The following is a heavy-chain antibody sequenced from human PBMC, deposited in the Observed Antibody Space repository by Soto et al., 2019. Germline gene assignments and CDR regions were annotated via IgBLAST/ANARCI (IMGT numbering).Heavy chain of an antibody. V-gene: IGHV2-70*11. J-gene: IGHJ6*03. CDR2: IDWDDDK. CDR3: ARTSQTYYYGSGNYYYSEYYMDV. Sequence: SGATLVNPTQTLTLTCTFSGLSLSTSGICVSCIRQPPGKALQWLARIDWDDDKYYSTSLKTRLTISKGTSKHQVVLTMTNMDPVDTATYYCARTSQTYYYGSGNYYYSEYYMDVLGKGNTVTGS. D-gene: IGHD3-10*01. CDR1: GLSLSTSGIC.